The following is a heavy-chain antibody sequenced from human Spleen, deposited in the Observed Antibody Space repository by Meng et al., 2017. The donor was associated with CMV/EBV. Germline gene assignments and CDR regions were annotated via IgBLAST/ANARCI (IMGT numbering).Heavy chain of an antibody. D-gene: IGHD6-19*01. CDR1: GDPFTAFG. J-gene: IGHJ5*02. V-gene: IGHV1-18*01. CDR3: ARGGDRSVWYGWVDP. Sequence: SGDPFTAFGIRWLRQAPGQGLEWMGWISTYQGRTEYSEKFQGRVSMITEISTSTVYMELNNLRSDDTAVYYCARGGDRSVWYGWVDPWGQGTLVTVSS. CDR2: ISTYQGRT.